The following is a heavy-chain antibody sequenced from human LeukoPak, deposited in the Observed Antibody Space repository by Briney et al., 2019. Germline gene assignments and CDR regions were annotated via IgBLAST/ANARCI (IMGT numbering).Heavy chain of an antibody. CDR3: ARHREGHFDL. CDR2: IYYSGST. V-gene: IGHV4-39*01. D-gene: IGHD5-24*01. Sequence: SGTLSLTCTVSGGSISSSSYYWGWIRQPPGKGLEWIGSIYYSGSTYYNPSLKSRVTISVDTSKNQFSLKLSSVTAADTAVYYCARHREGHFDLWGRGTLVTVSS. CDR1: GGSISSSSYY. J-gene: IGHJ2*01.